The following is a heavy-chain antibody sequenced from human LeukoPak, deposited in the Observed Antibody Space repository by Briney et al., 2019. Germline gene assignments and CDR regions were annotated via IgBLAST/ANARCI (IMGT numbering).Heavy chain of an antibody. J-gene: IGHJ4*02. CDR1: EFTFSSYA. Sequence: SEGSLRLSCAASEFTFSSYAMSWVRQAPGKGLEWVSAISGSGGSTYYADSVRGRFTISRDNSKNTLYLQMNSLRAEDTAVYYCARDSSETTANSITRLAYWGQGTLVTVSS. D-gene: IGHD4-17*01. CDR3: ARDSSETTANSITRLAY. V-gene: IGHV3-23*01. CDR2: ISGSGGST.